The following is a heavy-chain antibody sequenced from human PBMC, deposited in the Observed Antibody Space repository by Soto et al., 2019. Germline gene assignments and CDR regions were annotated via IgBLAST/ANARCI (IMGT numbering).Heavy chain of an antibody. V-gene: IGHV1-69*08. CDR2: IIPLLGIA. Sequence: QVQLVQSGAEVKKSGSSVKVSCKASGGTFSSDSISWVRQAPGQGLEWMGRIIPLLGIANYAQKFQGRVTSTADYSTSTAYMELRSLRSEDTAVYYCARDYSGTYGWFDPWGQGTRVAVSS. J-gene: IGHJ5*02. D-gene: IGHD1-26*01. CDR1: GGTFSSDS. CDR3: ARDYSGTYGWFDP.